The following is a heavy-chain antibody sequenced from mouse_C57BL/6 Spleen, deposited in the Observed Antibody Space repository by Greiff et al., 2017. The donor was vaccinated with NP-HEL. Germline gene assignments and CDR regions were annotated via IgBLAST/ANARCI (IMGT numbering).Heavy chain of an antibody. CDR3: ARGDYGNYVDWYFDV. CDR1: GYTFTDYY. CDR2: INPNNGGT. V-gene: IGHV1-26*01. J-gene: IGHJ1*03. D-gene: IGHD2-1*01. Sequence: EVQLQQSGPELVKPGASVKISCKASGYTFTDYYMNWVKQSHGKSLEWIGDINPNNGGTSYNQKFKGKATLTVDKSSSTAYMELRSLTSEDSAVYYCARGDYGNYVDWYFDVWGTGTTVTVSS.